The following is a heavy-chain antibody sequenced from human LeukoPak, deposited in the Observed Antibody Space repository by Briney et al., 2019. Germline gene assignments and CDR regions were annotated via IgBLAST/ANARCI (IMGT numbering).Heavy chain of an antibody. CDR1: GGSISSYY. D-gene: IGHD6-19*01. CDR2: IYYSGST. CDR3: ARLVAGTYMDV. Sequence: SESLSLTCTVSGGSISSYYWSWIRQPPGKGLEWVGYIYYSGSTNYNPSLKTGVTISVDTSKNQFSLKLSSVTAADTAVYYCARLVAGTYMDVWGQGTTVTVSS. V-gene: IGHV4-59*08. J-gene: IGHJ6*02.